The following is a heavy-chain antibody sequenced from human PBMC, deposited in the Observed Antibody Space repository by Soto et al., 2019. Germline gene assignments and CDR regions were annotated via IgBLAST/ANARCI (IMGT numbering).Heavy chain of an antibody. V-gene: IGHV3-30-3*01. CDR2: VSFDGTNK. CDR1: GFTFSTHA. J-gene: IGHJ4*02. Sequence: QVQLVESGGGVVQPGRSLRLSCAASGFTFSTHAMHWVRQAPGKGLECVAIVSFDGTNKYHADSVKGRFTLSRDNSKNTLYLQMSGLTPEDTAAYYCARDQTGITTAGGGRIDHWGQGTLVTVSS. D-gene: IGHD6-13*01. CDR3: ARDQTGITTAGGGRIDH.